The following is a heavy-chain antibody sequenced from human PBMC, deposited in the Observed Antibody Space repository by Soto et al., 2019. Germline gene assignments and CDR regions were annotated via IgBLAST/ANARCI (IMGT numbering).Heavy chain of an antibody. CDR2: IYDSGST. CDR3: AAAPRY. V-gene: IGHV4-59*01. J-gene: IGHJ4*02. D-gene: IGHD2-15*01. CDR1: GGSISNYY. Sequence: ETLSLTCTVSGGSISNYYWSWVRQPPGKGLEWIGYIYDSGSTNYNPSLKSRVTISVDTSKNQFSLRLTSVTAADTAVYYCAAAPRYWGPGTLVTVSS.